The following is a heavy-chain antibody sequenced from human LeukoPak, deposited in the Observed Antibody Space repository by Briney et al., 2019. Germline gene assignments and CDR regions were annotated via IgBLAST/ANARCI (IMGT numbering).Heavy chain of an antibody. V-gene: IGHV3-21*01. D-gene: IGHD2-2*01. CDR3: ARPATGYCSSAGCHWDS. J-gene: IGHJ4*02. Sequence: GGSLRLSCAASGFTFSTHSMYWVRQAPGKGLEWVASISASSNFIHYAESVRGRFTISRDNAKNSLYLQMNSLGAQDTAVYYCARPATGYCSSAGCHWDSWGQGTLVTVSS. CDR2: ISASSNFI. CDR1: GFTFSTHS.